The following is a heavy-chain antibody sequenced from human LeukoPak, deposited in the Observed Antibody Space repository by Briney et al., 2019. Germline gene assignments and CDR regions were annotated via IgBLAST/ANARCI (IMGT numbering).Heavy chain of an antibody. CDR1: GFSLSTSGVG. Sequence: GPTLANPTQTLTLTCTFSGFSLSTSGVGVGWIRQPPGKAVESRAVLFWDGDKSYSPSLKSRLTITKDTSNNHVVHTMTNMDPVDTATYYCGHSRNYDDNSGFDYWGQGTLVTVSS. V-gene: IGHV2-5*02. CDR3: GHSRNYDDNSGFDY. D-gene: IGHD3-22*01. J-gene: IGHJ4*02. CDR2: LFWDGDK.